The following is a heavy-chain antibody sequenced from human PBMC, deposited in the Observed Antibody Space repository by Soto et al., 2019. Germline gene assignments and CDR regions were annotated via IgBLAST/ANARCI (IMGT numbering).Heavy chain of an antibody. D-gene: IGHD1-26*01. CDR1: GFTFKTHA. CDR3: GKDVGDYVPYYYGVDV. V-gene: IGHV3-30*18. J-gene: IGHJ6*02. CDR2: IAYDGNEK. Sequence: QVQLVESGGGVVQPGTSLRLSCAASGFTFKTHAMNWVRQAPGKGLEWMAVIAYDGNEKFYADSVKGRFTISRDNSKNALYLQINTLRNEDTAVYYCGKDVGDYVPYYYGVDVWGHGTTVTVSS.